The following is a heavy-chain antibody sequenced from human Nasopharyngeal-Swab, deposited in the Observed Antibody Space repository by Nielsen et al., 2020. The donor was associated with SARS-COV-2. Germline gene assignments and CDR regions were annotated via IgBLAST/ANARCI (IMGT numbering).Heavy chain of an antibody. CDR3: ARHTYHYYYFYMDV. D-gene: IGHD2-21*01. CDR2: IYYSTNT. Sequence: WIRQPPGKGLEWIGHIYYSTNTNYNPSRSTSYNPFLKSRVTISVDTSRSQFSLKLSSVTAADSAVYYCARHTYHYYYFYMDVWGRGTTVTVSS. V-gene: IGHV4-59*08. J-gene: IGHJ6*03.